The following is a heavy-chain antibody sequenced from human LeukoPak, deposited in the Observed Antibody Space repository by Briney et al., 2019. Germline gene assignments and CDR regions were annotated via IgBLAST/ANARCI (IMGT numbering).Heavy chain of an antibody. CDR3: ARGSGNYGGFDY. CDR2: INHSGST. CDR1: GGSFSGYY. J-gene: IGHJ4*02. V-gene: IGHV4-34*01. Sequence: SETLSLTCAVYGGSFSGYYWSWIRQPPGKGVEWIGEINHSGSTNYNPSLKSRVTISVDTSKNQFSLKLNSLTAADTAVYYCARGSGNYGGFDYWGQGTLVTVSS. D-gene: IGHD4-11*01.